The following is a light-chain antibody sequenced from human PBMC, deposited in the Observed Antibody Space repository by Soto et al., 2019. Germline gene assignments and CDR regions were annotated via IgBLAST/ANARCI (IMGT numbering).Light chain of an antibody. CDR3: QQRKKWPYT. Sequence: DIVLTQSPATLSLSPGARATLSCRASENIANYLLWFQQRPGQAPRLLIYDASNRASGIPARFSASGSGTDFTLTISRLETEDFAVFLCQQRKKWPYTFGQGTKLEIK. V-gene: IGKV3-11*01. CDR1: ENIANY. CDR2: DAS. J-gene: IGKJ2*01.